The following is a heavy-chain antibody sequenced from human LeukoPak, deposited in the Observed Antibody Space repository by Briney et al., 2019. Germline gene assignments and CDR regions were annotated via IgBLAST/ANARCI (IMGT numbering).Heavy chain of an antibody. CDR1: GFTFSSYA. D-gene: IGHD2-15*01. V-gene: IGHV3-23*01. CDR2: ISGSGGST. J-gene: IGHJ3*02. CDR3: AKRHCSGGSCYSHTFDI. Sequence: PGGSLRLSCAASGFTFSSYAMSWVRQAPGKGLEWVSAISGSGGSTYYADSVKGRFTISRDNSKNTLYLQMNSLRAEDTAVYYCAKRHCSGGSCYSHTFDIWGQGTMVTVSS.